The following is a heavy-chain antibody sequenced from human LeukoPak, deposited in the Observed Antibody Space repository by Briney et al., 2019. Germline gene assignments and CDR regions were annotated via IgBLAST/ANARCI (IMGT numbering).Heavy chain of an antibody. CDR3: ARGDLKSDWFDP. V-gene: IGHV4-61*02. Sequence: PSETLSLTCTVSVGSISSYLYYWNCIRQPAGKGLEWIGRFYNSGRPNFNPSLKSRVTISADTSKNQFSLKLRSVTAADTAVYYCARGDLKSDWFDPWGQGTLVIVST. CDR2: FYNSGRP. D-gene: IGHD3-3*01. CDR1: VGSISSYLYY. J-gene: IGHJ5*02.